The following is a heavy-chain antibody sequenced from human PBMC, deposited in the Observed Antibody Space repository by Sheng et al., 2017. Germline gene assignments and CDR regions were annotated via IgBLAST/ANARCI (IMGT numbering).Heavy chain of an antibody. CDR3: AKDQGVGMEWLLYTPGWDY. CDR2: ISYDGSNK. V-gene: IGHV3-30*18. Sequence: ESGGGVVQPGRSLRLSCAASGFTFSSYGMHWVRQAPGKGLEWVAVISYDGSNKYYADSVKGRFTISRDNSKKTLYLQMNSLRAEDTAVYYCAKDQGVGMEWLLYTPGWDYWGQGTLVTVSS. D-gene: IGHD3-3*01. CDR1: GFTFSSYG. J-gene: IGHJ4*02.